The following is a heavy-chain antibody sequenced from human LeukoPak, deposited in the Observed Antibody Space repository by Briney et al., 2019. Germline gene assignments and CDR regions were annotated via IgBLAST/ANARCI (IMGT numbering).Heavy chain of an antibody. D-gene: IGHD6-6*01. J-gene: IGHJ5*02. CDR2: IYTSGST. V-gene: IGHV4-4*07. CDR1: GGSISSYY. CDR3: ARARIAARRSWFDP. Sequence: PSETLSLTCTVSGGSISSYYWSWIRQPAGKGLEWIGRIYTSGSTNYNPSLKSRVTMSVDTSKNQFSLKLSSVTAADTAVYYCARARIAARRSWFDPWGQGTLVTVSS.